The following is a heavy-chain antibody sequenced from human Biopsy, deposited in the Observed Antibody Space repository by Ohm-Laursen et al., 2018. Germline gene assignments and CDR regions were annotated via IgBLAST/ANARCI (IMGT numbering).Heavy chain of an antibody. J-gene: IGHJ6*02. CDR3: ARAKLEPVYYYYGMDV. V-gene: IGHV1-18*01. CDR1: SYTFTSYG. D-gene: IGHD1-1*01. CDR2: INTENGNT. Sequence: GASVKVSCKASSYTFTSYGISWVRQAPGQGLEWMGWINTENGNTIYAQNLQGRVTMTADTSTSTAYMEVTSLRSDDTAVYYCARAKLEPVYYYYGMDVWGQGTTVTVSS.